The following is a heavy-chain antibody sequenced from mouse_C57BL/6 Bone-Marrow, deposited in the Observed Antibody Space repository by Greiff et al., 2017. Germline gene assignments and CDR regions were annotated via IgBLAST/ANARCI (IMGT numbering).Heavy chain of an antibody. V-gene: IGHV5-12*01. Sequence: EVKLVESGGGLVQPGGSLKLSCAASGFTFSDYYMYWVRQTPEKRLEWVAYISNGGGSTYYPDTVKGRFTISRDNAKNTLYLQMSRLKSEDTAMYYCASSDYYGSSYGAYWGQGTLVTVSA. CDR3: ASSDYYGSSYGAY. CDR2: ISNGGGST. D-gene: IGHD1-1*01. J-gene: IGHJ3*01. CDR1: GFTFSDYY.